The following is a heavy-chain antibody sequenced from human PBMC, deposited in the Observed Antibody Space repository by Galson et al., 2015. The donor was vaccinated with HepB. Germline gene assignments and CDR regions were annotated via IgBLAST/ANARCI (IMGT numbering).Heavy chain of an antibody. Sequence: SDTLSLTCTVSGGSFSSRSYYWGWIRQSPGKRLEWIGSVFYTGSVSYTPSPKRRVTVPVDPSKTQVSLRLSSVTATDTAVYYCARRVLRYDFWSGQSWYFDLWGRGTLVTVSS. D-gene: IGHD3-3*01. CDR1: GGSFSSRSYY. CDR2: VFYTGSV. J-gene: IGHJ2*01. V-gene: IGHV4-39*01. CDR3: ARRVLRYDFWSGQSWYFDL.